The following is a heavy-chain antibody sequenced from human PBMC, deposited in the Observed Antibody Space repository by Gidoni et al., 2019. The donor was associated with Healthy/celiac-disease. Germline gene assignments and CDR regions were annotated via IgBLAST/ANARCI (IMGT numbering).Heavy chain of an antibody. CDR1: GYSISGGYY. Sequence: QVQLQESGPGLVKPSETLSLSCAVSGYSISGGYYWGWIRQPPGKGLEWIGSMYHSGRTYYNPSLKSRVTISVDTSMNQFSLNLSSVTAADTAVYYCARVSPWGDPNRIAPYYFDYWGQGTLVTVSS. V-gene: IGHV4-38-2*01. D-gene: IGHD2-21*02. CDR3: ARVSPWGDPNRIAPYYFDY. CDR2: MYHSGRT. J-gene: IGHJ4*02.